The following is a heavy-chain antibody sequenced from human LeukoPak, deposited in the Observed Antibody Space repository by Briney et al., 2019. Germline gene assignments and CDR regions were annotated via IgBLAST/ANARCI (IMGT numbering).Heavy chain of an antibody. CDR2: ISYDGSNK. CDR1: GFTFSSYG. J-gene: IGHJ4*02. Sequence: PGGSLKLSCAAPGFTFSSYGMHWVRQAPGKGLEWVAVISYDGSNKYYADSVKGRFTISRDNSKNTLYLQMNSLKAEDTAVYYCARTYDFWSGYYFDYWGQGTLVTVSS. D-gene: IGHD3-3*01. V-gene: IGHV3-30*03. CDR3: ARTYDFWSGYYFDY.